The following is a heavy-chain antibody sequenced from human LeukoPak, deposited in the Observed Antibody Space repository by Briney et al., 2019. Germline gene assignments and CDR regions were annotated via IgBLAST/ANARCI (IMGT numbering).Heavy chain of an antibody. D-gene: IGHD7-27*01. CDR2: INTNTGNP. CDR1: GYTFISYA. Sequence: ASVKVCCKASGYTFISYAMNCLRQAPGQWLEWMGWINTNTGNPTYAQGFTGRFVFSLDTSVSTAYLQISSLKAEDTAVYYCASHWGLDYWGQGTLVTVSS. CDR3: ASHWGLDY. J-gene: IGHJ4*02. V-gene: IGHV7-4-1*02.